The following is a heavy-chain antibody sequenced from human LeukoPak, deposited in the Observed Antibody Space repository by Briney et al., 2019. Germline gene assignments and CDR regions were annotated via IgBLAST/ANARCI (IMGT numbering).Heavy chain of an antibody. CDR2: INPSGGST. CDR1: GYTFTSYY. CDR3: ASPYCSGGTCYAHDAFDI. V-gene: IGHV1-46*01. D-gene: IGHD2-15*01. Sequence: GASVKVSCKASGYTFTSYYMHWVRQAPGQGLEWMGIINPSGGSTSYAQKLHGRVTMTTDTSTSTAYMELRSLRSDDTAVYYCASPYCSGGTCYAHDAFDIWGQGTMVTVSS. J-gene: IGHJ3*02.